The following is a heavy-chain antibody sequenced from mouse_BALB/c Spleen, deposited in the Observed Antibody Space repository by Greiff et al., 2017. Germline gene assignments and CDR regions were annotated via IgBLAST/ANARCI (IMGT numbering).Heavy chain of an antibody. CDR3: ARRGGYGNLAWFAY. D-gene: IGHD2-10*02. Sequence: VQLQQSGPELMKPGASVKISCKASGYSFTSYYMHWVKQSHGKSLEWIGYIDPFNGGTSYNQKFKGKATLTVDKSSSTAYMHLSSLTSEDSAVYYCARRGGYGNLAWFAYWGQGTLVTVSA. CDR1: GYSFTSYY. V-gene: IGHV1S135*01. J-gene: IGHJ3*01. CDR2: IDPFNGGT.